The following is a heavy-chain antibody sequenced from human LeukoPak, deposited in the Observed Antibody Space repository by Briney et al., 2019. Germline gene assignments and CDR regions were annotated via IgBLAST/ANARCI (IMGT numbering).Heavy chain of an antibody. CDR2: ISGSGGST. J-gene: IGHJ4*02. D-gene: IGHD6-13*01. CDR1: GFTFSGYA. Sequence: GGSLRLSCAASGFTFSGYAMSWVRQAPGKGLEWGSAISGSGGSTYYADSVKGRFTISRDNSKNTLYLQMNSLRAEDTAVYYCAKEGSSWYYFDYWGQGTLVTVSS. CDR3: AKEGSSWYYFDY. V-gene: IGHV3-23*01.